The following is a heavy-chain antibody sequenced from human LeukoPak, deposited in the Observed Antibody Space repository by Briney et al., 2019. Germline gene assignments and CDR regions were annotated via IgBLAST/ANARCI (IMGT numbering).Heavy chain of an antibody. CDR2: IYTSGST. CDR3: AREESWFGELYVDY. CDR1: GGSISSYY. V-gene: IGHV4-4*07. D-gene: IGHD3-10*01. J-gene: IGHJ4*02. Sequence: SETLSLTCTVSGGSISSYYWSWIRQPAGKGLEWIGRIYTSGSTNYNPSLKSRVTMSVDTSKNQFSLKLSSVTAADTAVYYCAREESWFGELYVDYWGQGTLVTVSS.